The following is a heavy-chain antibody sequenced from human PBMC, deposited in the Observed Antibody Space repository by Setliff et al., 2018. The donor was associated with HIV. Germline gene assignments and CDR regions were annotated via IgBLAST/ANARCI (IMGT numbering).Heavy chain of an antibody. CDR1: GFSVSRGYY. V-gene: IGHV4-38-2*02. J-gene: IGHJ4*02. CDR3: VTSSSWSSRLNF. CDR2: VYHSGNT. D-gene: IGHD2-2*01. Sequence: KPSETLSLTCTVSGFSVSRGYYWGWVRQPPGKGLEWIGSVYHSGNTYYNASLKSRLTMSVNTSKNQFSLKLTSVTAADTAVYYCVTSSSWSSRLNFWGPGMLVTVSS.